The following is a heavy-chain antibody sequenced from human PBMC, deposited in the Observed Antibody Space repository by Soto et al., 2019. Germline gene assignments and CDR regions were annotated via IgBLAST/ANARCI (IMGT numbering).Heavy chain of an antibody. CDR3: VKDDRILGRRYFDL. J-gene: IGHJ2*01. CDR1: GFTFSSYA. Sequence: GGSLRLSCAASGFTFSSYAMTWVRQAPGKGLEWVSSISFSDGGTYYADSVKGRLTISRDNSKNTLFLQMNSLRVGDTAVYYCVKDDRILGRRYFDLWGRGTLVTVSS. V-gene: IGHV3-23*01. CDR2: ISFSDGGT. D-gene: IGHD2-15*01.